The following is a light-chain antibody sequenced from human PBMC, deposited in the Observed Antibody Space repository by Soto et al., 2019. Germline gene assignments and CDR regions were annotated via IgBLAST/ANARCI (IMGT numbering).Light chain of an antibody. CDR2: GAS. V-gene: IGKV3-20*01. CDR3: QQYNNWPPIT. CDR1: QSISSSY. Sequence: EILFTQSPGTLSLSPGKRATLSCRASQSISSSYLAWYQQRPGQAPSLLIYGASSRATGIPDRFSGSGSGTEFTLTISRLEPEDFAVYYCQQYNNWPPITFGQGTRLEIK. J-gene: IGKJ5*01.